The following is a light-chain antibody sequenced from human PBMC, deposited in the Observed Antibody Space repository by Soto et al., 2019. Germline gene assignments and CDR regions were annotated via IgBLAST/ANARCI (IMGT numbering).Light chain of an antibody. Sequence: QSALTQPPSASGSLGQSVTISCTGTSSDVGGYNYVSWHQQHPGKAPKVMIYEVTKRPPGVPDRFSGSKSGNTASLTVSGLQDEDEDDYYCSSFAGGGNPVLLGGGTKVTVL. CDR1: SSDVGGYNY. J-gene: IGLJ2*01. CDR2: EVT. CDR3: SSFAGGGNPVL. V-gene: IGLV2-8*01.